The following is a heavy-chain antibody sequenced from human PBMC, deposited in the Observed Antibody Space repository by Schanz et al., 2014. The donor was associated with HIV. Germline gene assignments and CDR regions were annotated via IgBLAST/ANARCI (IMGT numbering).Heavy chain of an antibody. V-gene: IGHV3-33*08. CDR3: AKTSITLGMDV. CDR2: IWYDGSNK. D-gene: IGHD1-20*01. CDR1: GFTFTSYG. J-gene: IGHJ6*02. Sequence: QVQLVESGGAVVQPGKSLTLACAASGFTFTSYGMHWVRQAPGKGLEWVAVIWYDGSNKDYADSVKGRFIISRDNSKNTLYLQMNSLRAEDTAIYYCAKTSITLGMDVWGQGTTVTVSS.